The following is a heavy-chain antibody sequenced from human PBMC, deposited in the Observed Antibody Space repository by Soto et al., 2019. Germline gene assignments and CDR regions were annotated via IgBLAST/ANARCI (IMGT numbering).Heavy chain of an antibody. J-gene: IGHJ4*02. V-gene: IGHV4-30-4*01. CDR2: IYYSGST. CDR1: GGSISSGDYY. D-gene: IGHD3-10*01. CDR3: ASRITMVRGPFDY. Sequence: PSETLSLTCTVSGGSISSGDYYWSWIRQPPGKGLEWIGYIYYSGSTYYNPSLKSRVTISVDTSKNQFSLKLSSVTAADTAVYYCASRITMVRGPFDYWGRGTLVTVS.